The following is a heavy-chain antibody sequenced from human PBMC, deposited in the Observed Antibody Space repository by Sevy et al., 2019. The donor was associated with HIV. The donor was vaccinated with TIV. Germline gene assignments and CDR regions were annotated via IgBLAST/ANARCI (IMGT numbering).Heavy chain of an antibody. CDR2: IYYSGST. CDR3: AGDTPYSGSPRYGMDV. CDR1: GGSISSYY. Sequence: SETLSLTCTVSGGSISSYYWSWIRQPPGKGLEWIGYIYYSGSTNYNPSLKSRVTISADTSKNQFSLKLSSVTAADTAVYYCAGDTPYSGSPRYGMDVWGQGTTVTVSS. J-gene: IGHJ6*02. D-gene: IGHD6-6*01. V-gene: IGHV4-59*01.